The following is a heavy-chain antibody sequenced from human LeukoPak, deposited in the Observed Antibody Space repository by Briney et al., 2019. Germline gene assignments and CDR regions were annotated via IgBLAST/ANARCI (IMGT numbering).Heavy chain of an antibody. V-gene: IGHV3-48*02. CDR2: ISSSSSTI. J-gene: IGHJ6*02. CDR3: ARDQYSSGWYFHHYYYGMDV. Sequence: GGSLRLSCAASGFTLSSYSMDWVRQAPGKGLEWVSYISSSSSTIYYADSVKGRFTISRDNAKNSLYLQMNSLRDEDTAVYYCARDQYSSGWYFHHYYYGMDVWGQGTTVTVSS. CDR1: GFTLSSYS. D-gene: IGHD6-19*01.